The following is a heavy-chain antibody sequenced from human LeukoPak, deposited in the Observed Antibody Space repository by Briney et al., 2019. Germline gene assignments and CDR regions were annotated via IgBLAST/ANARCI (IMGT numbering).Heavy chain of an antibody. CDR3: ARGGITMVRGVIGWFDP. D-gene: IGHD3-10*01. CDR2: IYTSGST. J-gene: IGHJ5*02. CDR1: GGSIGSYY. Sequence: SETLSLTCTVSGGSIGSYYWSWIRQPAGKGLEWIGRIYTSGSTNYNPSLKSRVTMSVETSKNQFSLKLSSVTAADTAVYYCARGGITMVRGVIGWFDPWGQGTLVTVSS. V-gene: IGHV4-4*07.